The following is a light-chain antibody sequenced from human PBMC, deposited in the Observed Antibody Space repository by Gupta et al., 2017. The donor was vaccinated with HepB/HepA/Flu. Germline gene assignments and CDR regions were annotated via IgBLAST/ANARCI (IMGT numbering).Light chain of an antibody. J-gene: IGLJ1*01. CDR3: TSYRSRSTVV. CDR2: DVS. CDR1: SSDVGGYNY. Sequence: QPASSSGSPGQSITISCTGTSSDVGGYNYFSCYQQHPGKAPKLMICDVSKRPSGVSNRSSTSNSGKTASLNISGLQAEDEAYYYCTSYRSRSTVVFGTGTKVTVL. V-gene: IGLV2-14*03.